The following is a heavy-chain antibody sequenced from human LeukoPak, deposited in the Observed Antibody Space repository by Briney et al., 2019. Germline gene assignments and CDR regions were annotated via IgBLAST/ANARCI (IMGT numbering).Heavy chain of an antibody. CDR2: ITGSGTTI. CDR1: GSTFSSYE. Sequence: GGSLRLSCAASGSTFSSYEMNWVRQAPGKGLEWVSYITGSGTTIYYADSVKGRFTISRDNAKNSLYLQMNSLRAEDTAVYYCARDRSTVTTWLDYWGQGTLVTVSS. CDR3: ARDRSTVTTWLDY. D-gene: IGHD4-17*01. J-gene: IGHJ4*02. V-gene: IGHV3-48*03.